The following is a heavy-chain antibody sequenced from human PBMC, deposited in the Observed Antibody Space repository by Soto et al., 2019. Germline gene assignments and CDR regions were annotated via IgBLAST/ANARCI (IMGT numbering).Heavy chain of an antibody. CDR1: GGSISSGDYY. CDR2: IYYSGST. J-gene: IGHJ5*02. V-gene: IGHV4-30-4*01. CDR3: ARHTTYYYDSSGYYKNWFDT. Sequence: SETLSLTCTVSGGSISSGDYYWSWIRQPPGKGLEWIGYIYYSGSTYYNPSLKSRVTISVDTSKNQFSLKLSSVTAADTAVYYCARHTTYYYDSSGYYKNWFDTWGQGTLVTVSS. D-gene: IGHD3-22*01.